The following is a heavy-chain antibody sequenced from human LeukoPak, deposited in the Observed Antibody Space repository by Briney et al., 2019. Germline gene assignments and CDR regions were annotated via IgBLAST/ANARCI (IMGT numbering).Heavy chain of an antibody. D-gene: IGHD3-3*01. V-gene: IGHV4-39*01. CDR1: GGSISSSGYY. CDR3: ARHPNVWSGYYRPQYYFDS. J-gene: IGHJ4*02. CDR2: IYYSGST. Sequence: PSETLSLTCAVSGGSISSSGYYWAWLRQPQGKGLEWSRSIYYSGSTSYNPSLKSLVTISVNTNNKQFSLRLSSVTAADAAVFYCARHPNVWSGYYRPQYYFDSWGQGTLVTVSS.